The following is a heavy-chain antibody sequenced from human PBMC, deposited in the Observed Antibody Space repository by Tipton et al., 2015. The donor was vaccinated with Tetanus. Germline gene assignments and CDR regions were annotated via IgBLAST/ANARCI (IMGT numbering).Heavy chain of an antibody. D-gene: IGHD3-22*01. CDR1: GYTFTGYY. V-gene: IGHV1-2*02. CDR3: ARDRGDYIYYGMDV. Sequence: QLVQSGAEMKKPGASVKVSCKASGYTFTGYYIYWVRQAPGQGLEWMGWIDPNSGGTVYAQKLQGRVTMTRDTSTSTAYLELRSLRSDDTAVYYCARDRGDYIYYGMDVWGPGTTVTVS. CDR2: IDPNSGGT. J-gene: IGHJ6*02.